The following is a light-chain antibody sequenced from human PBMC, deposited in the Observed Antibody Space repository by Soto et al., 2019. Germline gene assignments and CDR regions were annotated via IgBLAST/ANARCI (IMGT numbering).Light chain of an antibody. J-gene: IGKJ4*01. CDR3: QQHINWPLT. CDR2: EAS. V-gene: IGKV3-11*01. CDR1: QTVSSS. Sequence: EIVLTQSPATLSLSPGERATLSYRASQTVSSSLAWYQQKPGQAPRLLIYEASNRATGIPARFSGSGSGADFTLTISSLELEDFALYYCQQHINWPLTFGGGTKVEIK.